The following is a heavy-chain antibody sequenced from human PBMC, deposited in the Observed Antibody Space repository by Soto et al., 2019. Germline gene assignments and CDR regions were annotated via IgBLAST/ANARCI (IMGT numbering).Heavy chain of an antibody. D-gene: IGHD5-12*01. V-gene: IGHV4-34*01. J-gene: IGHJ4*02. CDR1: GGSFSGYY. Sequence: SETLSLTCAVYGGSFSGYYWSWIRQPPGKGLEWIGEINHSGSTNYNPSLKSRVTISVDTSKNQFSLKLSSVTAADTAVYYCAREGRWLRFFVYWGQGTLVTVSS. CDR3: AREGRWLRFFVY. CDR2: INHSGST.